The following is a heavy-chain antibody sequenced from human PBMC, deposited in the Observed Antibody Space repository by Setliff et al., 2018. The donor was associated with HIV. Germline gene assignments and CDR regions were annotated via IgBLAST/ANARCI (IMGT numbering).Heavy chain of an antibody. CDR1: GFTFSSYY. D-gene: IGHD2-15*01. CDR3: ARGGGQYCSGGSCSSRFHYYYYYMDV. V-gene: IGHV3-48*01. CDR2: ISSSTSTI. Sequence: SGGSLRLSCAASGFTFSSYYMNWVRQAPGKGLEWVSSISSSTSTIYYADSVKGRFTISRDNAKNSLYLQMNGLRAEDTAVYYCARGGGQYCSGGSCSSRFHYYYYYMDVWGKGTTVTVSS. J-gene: IGHJ6*03.